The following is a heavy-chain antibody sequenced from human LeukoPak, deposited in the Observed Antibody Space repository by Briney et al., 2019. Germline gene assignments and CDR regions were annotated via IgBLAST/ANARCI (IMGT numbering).Heavy chain of an antibody. J-gene: IGHJ4*02. Sequence: GGSLRLSCASSGFIFSFYGMHWARQAPGKGLEWVAFIRSDGSIKYYADSVKGRFTISRDNSKNTLYLQMNSLRAEDTAVYYCAKDSGSYLLFDYWGQGTLVTVSS. CDR2: IRSDGSIK. CDR1: GFIFSFYG. CDR3: AKDSGSYLLFDY. V-gene: IGHV3-30*02. D-gene: IGHD1-26*01.